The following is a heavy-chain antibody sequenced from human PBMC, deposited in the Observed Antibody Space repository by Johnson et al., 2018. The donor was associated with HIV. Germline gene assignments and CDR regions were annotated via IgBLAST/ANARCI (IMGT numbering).Heavy chain of an antibody. CDR1: GFTFSSYG. D-gene: IGHD2-21*01. J-gene: IGHJ3*02. Sequence: VQLVESGGGVVQPGRSLRLSCAASGFTFSSYGMHWVRQAPGKGLEWVALISYDGSNKYYADSVKGRFTISRDNSKNTLYLQMHSLRTEDTAMYYCATIWPGNFAFDIWGQGTMVTVSS. CDR3: ATIWPGNFAFDI. CDR2: ISYDGSNK. V-gene: IGHV3-30*03.